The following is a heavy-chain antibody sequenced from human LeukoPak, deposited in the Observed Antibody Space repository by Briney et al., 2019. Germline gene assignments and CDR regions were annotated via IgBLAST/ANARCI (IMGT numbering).Heavy chain of an antibody. J-gene: IGHJ6*03. V-gene: IGHV4-34*01. CDR2: INHSGST. D-gene: IGHD6-13*01. CDR3: ARGRGEQQLRRRYYYYMDV. CDR1: GGSFSGYY. Sequence: PSETLSLTCAVYGGSFSGYYWSWLRQPPGKGLEWIGEINHSGSTNYNPSLKSRVTISVDTSKNQFSLKLSSVTAADTAVYYCARGRGEQQLRRRYYYYMDVWGKGTTVTVSS.